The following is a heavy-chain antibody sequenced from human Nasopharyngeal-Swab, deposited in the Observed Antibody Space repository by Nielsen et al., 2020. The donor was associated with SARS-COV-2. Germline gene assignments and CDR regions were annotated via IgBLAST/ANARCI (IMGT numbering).Heavy chain of an antibody. D-gene: IGHD2-2*01. CDR2: VKRDGGER. J-gene: IGHJ4*02. Sequence: GESLKISCTGSGLIFSRDWMSWVRQAPGKGLEWVAMVKRDGGERYYADSVRGRFTMSRDNAKNAMYLQMNSLRAEDTAVYFCTGLDTATAMPGWAYWGQGTLVTVSS. CDR1: GLIFSRDW. CDR3: TGLDTATAMPGWAY. V-gene: IGHV3-7*03.